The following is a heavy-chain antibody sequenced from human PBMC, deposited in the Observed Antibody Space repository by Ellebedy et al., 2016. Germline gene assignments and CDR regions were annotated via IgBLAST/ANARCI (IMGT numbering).Heavy chain of an antibody. CDR1: GGSVSSDY. D-gene: IGHD6-19*01. J-gene: IGHJ3*01. V-gene: IGHV4-59*02. CDR2: VFHTGTT. Sequence: SETLSLTCNVSGGSVSSDYWNWMRRPPGKGLEWIGYVFHTGTTHYNPSLKSRVTMSVDTSKSQFSLRLTSVTAADTAVYYCAKWNGGWYAFEVWGQGTMVTVSS. CDR3: AKWNGGWYAFEV.